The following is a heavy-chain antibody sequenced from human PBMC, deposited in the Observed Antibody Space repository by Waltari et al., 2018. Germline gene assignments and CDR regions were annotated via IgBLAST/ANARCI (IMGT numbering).Heavy chain of an antibody. J-gene: IGHJ4*02. V-gene: IGHV1-69*12. CDR3: ARAHTIFGVVIPHFDY. CDR2: IIPIFGTA. Sequence: QVRLVQSGAEVKKPGSSVKVSCKASGGAFSSYAISWVRQAAGQGLEWMGGIIPIFGTANYAQKFQGRVTITADESTSTAYMELSSLRSEDTAVYYCARAHTIFGVVIPHFDYWGQGTLVTVSS. CDR1: GGAFSSYA. D-gene: IGHD3-3*01.